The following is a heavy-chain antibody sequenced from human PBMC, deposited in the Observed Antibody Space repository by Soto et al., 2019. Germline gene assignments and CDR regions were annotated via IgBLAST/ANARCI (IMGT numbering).Heavy chain of an antibody. Sequence: GPTQVLPTGSFTLTCTVFGFSLSNAPMGVSWIRQPPGKALEWLAHIFSTDEKSYSASLKSRLTISKDTSKSQVVLTMTNMDPVDTATYYCARLYSGSFGRRFDPWGQGTLVTVSS. D-gene: IGHD6-13*01. CDR3: ARLYSGSFGRRFDP. CDR1: GFSLSNAPMG. J-gene: IGHJ5*02. V-gene: IGHV2-26*01. CDR2: IFSTDEK.